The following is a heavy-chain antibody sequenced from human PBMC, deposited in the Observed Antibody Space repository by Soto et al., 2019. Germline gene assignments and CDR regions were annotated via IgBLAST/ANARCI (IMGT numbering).Heavy chain of an antibody. D-gene: IGHD4-4*01. J-gene: IGHJ4*02. CDR3: AKGWGFSNYYFDF. CDR1: GFTFSSYA. CDR2: ISGSGVMT. V-gene: IGHV3-23*01. Sequence: GGSLRLSCAASGFTFSSYAMGWVRQAPGKGLEWVSVISGSGVMTYYADSVKGRFTSSRDNSKNSLLLQMSGLGAEDTAVYYCAKGWGFSNYYFDFWGQGTLVTVSS.